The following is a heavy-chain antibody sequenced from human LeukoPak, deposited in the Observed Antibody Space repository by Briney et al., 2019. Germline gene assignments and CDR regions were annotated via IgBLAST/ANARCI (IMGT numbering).Heavy chain of an antibody. J-gene: IGHJ4*02. CDR3: TTVKY. Sequence: GGSLRLSCAASGFTFSSYGMHWVRQAPGKGLEWVAVISYDGSNKYYADSVKGRFTISRDNSKNTLYLQMNSLKTEDTAVYYCTTVKYWGQGTLVTVSS. V-gene: IGHV3-30*03. CDR2: ISYDGSNK. CDR1: GFTFSSYG.